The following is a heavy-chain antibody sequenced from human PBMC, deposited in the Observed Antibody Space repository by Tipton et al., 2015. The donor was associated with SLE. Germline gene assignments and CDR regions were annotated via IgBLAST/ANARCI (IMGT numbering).Heavy chain of an antibody. CDR3: ARGREWNWSPYYMDV. V-gene: IGHV4-59*01. CDR2: RFHDGNI. Sequence: LRLSCEVSGFSFGDYAMHWVRQPAGRGLEWLAYRFHDGNINYNPSLKTRLTMSVDTSRDQFSLTLNSVTAADTGIYYCARGREWNWSPYYMDVWGKGTTVTVSS. D-gene: IGHD1-1*01. CDR1: GFSFGDYA. J-gene: IGHJ6*03.